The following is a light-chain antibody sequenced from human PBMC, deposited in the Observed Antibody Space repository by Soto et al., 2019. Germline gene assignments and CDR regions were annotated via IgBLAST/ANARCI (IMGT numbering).Light chain of an antibody. V-gene: IGKV3-11*01. CDR1: QSVSSY. CDR3: QQSSNLLT. Sequence: EIVLTQSPATLSLSPGERATLSCRASQSVSSYLAWYQQKPGQAPSLLIYDASNRATGIPARFRGSGSATNFTLTMVSLEPEDYAVYYCQQSSNLLTFGGGTKLEIK. J-gene: IGKJ4*01. CDR2: DAS.